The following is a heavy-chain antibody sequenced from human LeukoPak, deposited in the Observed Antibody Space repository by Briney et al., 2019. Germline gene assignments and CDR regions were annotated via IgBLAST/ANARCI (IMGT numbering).Heavy chain of an antibody. CDR2: IYYSGST. V-gene: IGHV4-39*01. CDR1: GGSISSSSYY. Sequence: SETLSLTCTVSGGSISSSSYYWGWIRQPPGKGLEWIGSIYYSGSTYYNPSLKSRVTISVDTSKNQFSLKLSSVTAADTAVYYCARPQSIAGAGTWWGDWFDPWGQGTLVTVSS. D-gene: IGHD6-19*01. CDR3: ARPQSIAGAGTWWGDWFDP. J-gene: IGHJ5*01.